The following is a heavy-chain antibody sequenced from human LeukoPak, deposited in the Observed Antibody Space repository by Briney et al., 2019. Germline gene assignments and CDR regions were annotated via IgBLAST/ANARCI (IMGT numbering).Heavy chain of an antibody. Sequence: ASVKVYCKASGYTFTSYYMHWVRQAPGQGLEWMGIINPSGGSTSYAQKFQGRVTMTRDMSTSTVYMELSSLRSEDTAVYYCASAPIAYDSSGYYWGQGTLVTVSS. V-gene: IGHV1-46*01. CDR1: GYTFTSYY. D-gene: IGHD3-22*01. J-gene: IGHJ4*02. CDR3: ASAPIAYDSSGYY. CDR2: INPSGGST.